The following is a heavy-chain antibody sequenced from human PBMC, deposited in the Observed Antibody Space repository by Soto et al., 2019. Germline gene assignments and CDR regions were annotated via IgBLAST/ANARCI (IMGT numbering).Heavy chain of an antibody. CDR2: IVVGSGNT. D-gene: IGHD2-2*01. J-gene: IGHJ5*02. V-gene: IGHV1-58*01. CDR1: GFTFSGSS. CDR3: AASSLYCITTCVPTGVFDP. Sequence: SVKVSCKASGFTFSGSSVQWVRQARGQRLEWIGWIVVGSGNTNYAQKFQGRVTITRDMSTSTAYMELSNLRSEDTAVYYCAASSLYCITTCVPTGVFDPWGQGTLVTVSS.